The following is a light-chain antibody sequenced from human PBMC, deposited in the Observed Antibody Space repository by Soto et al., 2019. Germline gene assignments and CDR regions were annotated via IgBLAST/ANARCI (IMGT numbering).Light chain of an antibody. V-gene: IGKV3-11*01. CDR2: DAS. CDR3: QQRSNWPPEVT. CDR1: QSVSTY. Sequence: EIVLTQYPATLSFSPGERATLSCRALQSVSTYLAWYQQKPGQAPRLLIYDASNRATGIPARFSGSGSRTDFTLTISSLEPEDFAVYYCQQRSNWPPEVTFGQGTRLEIK. J-gene: IGKJ5*01.